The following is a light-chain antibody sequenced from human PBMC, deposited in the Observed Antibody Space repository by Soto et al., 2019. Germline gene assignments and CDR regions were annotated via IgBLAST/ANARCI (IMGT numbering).Light chain of an antibody. Sequence: QSALTQPASVSGSPGQSITISFTGTSSDVGGYDYVSWYQLHPGKAPKLMIFEVSNRPSGVSYRFSGSKSGNTASLTISGLQAEDEADYYCSSYTSSSTWVFGRGTKLTVL. CDR2: EVS. CDR1: SSDVGGYDY. CDR3: SSYTSSSTWV. J-gene: IGLJ3*02. V-gene: IGLV2-14*01.